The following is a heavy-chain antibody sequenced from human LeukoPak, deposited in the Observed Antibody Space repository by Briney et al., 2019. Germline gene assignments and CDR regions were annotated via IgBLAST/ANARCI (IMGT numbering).Heavy chain of an antibody. Sequence: GRSLRLSCAASGFTFDDYAMHWVRQAPGKGLEWVSGISWNSGSIGYADSVKGRFTISRDNAKNSLYLQMNSLRAEDTALYYCAKSSTGRYYFDYWGQGTLDTVSS. J-gene: IGHJ4*02. V-gene: IGHV3-9*01. D-gene: IGHD1-1*01. CDR3: AKSSTGRYYFDY. CDR1: GFTFDDYA. CDR2: ISWNSGSI.